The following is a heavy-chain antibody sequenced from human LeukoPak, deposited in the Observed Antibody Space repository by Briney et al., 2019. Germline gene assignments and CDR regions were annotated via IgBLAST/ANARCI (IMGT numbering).Heavy chain of an antibody. Sequence: SGPGLVKPSQTLSLTCAISGDSVSSKSAAWNWIRQSPSRGLEWLARTYYRSKWYIEFALSVRSRININPDTSKNQFSLQLRSVTPDDTAVYYCARTTGTFDCWGQGTLVTVSS. CDR3: ARTTGTFDC. D-gene: IGHD3-10*01. J-gene: IGHJ4*02. CDR2: TYYRSKWYI. CDR1: GDSVSSKSAA. V-gene: IGHV6-1*01.